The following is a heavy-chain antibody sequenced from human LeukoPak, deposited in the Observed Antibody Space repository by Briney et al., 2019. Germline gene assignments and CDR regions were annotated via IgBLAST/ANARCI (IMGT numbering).Heavy chain of an antibody. CDR3: ARDLPPDQTLLWFGEPQRENWFDP. CDR2: IYTSGST. D-gene: IGHD3-10*01. J-gene: IGHJ5*02. Sequence: SETLSLTCTVSGGSISSYYWSWIRQPAGKGLEWIGRIYTSGSTNYNPSLKGRVTMSVDTSKNQFSLKLSSVTAADTAVYYCARDLPPDQTLLWFGEPQRENWFDPWGQGTLVTVSS. CDR1: GGSISSYY. V-gene: IGHV4-4*07.